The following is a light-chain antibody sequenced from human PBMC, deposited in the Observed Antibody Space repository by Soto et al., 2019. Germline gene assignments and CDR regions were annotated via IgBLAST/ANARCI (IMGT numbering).Light chain of an antibody. V-gene: IGLV2-14*01. Sequence: QSALTQPASVSGSPGQSITISCTGTSSDVGGYNYVSWYQQHPGKAPKLMIYEVSNRPSGVSNRFSGSKSGNTASLTISGLQAEDEADYDCSSYTSSSTLGFGTGTQLTVL. J-gene: IGLJ1*01. CDR3: SSYTSSSTLG. CDR1: SSDVGGYNY. CDR2: EVS.